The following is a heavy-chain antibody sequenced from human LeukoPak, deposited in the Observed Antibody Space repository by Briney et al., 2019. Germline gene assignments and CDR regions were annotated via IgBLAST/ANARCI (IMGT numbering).Heavy chain of an antibody. CDR1: GGTFSSYT. D-gene: IGHD2-21*02. J-gene: IGHJ6*02. CDR2: IIPILGIA. CDR3: ARDPDCGGDCYPLGSNGMDV. V-gene: IGHV1-69*04. Sequence: ASVKVSCKASGGTFSSYTISWVRQAPGQGLEWIGRIIPILGIANYAQKFQGRVTITADKSTSTAYMELSSLRSEDTAVYYCARDPDCGGDCYPLGSNGMDVWGQGTTVTVSS.